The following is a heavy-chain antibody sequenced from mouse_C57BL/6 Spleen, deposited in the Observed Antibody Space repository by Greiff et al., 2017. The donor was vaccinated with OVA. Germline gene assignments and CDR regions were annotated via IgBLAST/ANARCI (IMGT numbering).Heavy chain of an antibody. CDR3: ATYYYGSSPYAMDY. CDR2: INPNYGTT. V-gene: IGHV1-39*01. CDR1: GYSFTDYN. D-gene: IGHD1-1*01. J-gene: IGHJ4*01. Sequence: EVQLQQSGPELVKPGASVKISCKASGYSFTDYNMNWPKQSNGKSLESIGVINPNYGTTSYNQKFKGKATLTVDQSSSTAYMQLNSLTSEDSAVYYCATYYYGSSPYAMDYWGQGTSVTVSS.